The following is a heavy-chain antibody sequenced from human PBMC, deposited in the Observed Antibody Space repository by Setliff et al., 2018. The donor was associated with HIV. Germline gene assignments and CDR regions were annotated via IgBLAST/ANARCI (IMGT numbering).Heavy chain of an antibody. V-gene: IGHV4-61*02. Sequence: SETLSLTCTVSGGSISSSSYYWSWIRQPAGKGLEWIGRIYITGSTSYNPSLKSRVTISVDTSKNQFSLKLSSVTAADTAVYYCARAPFYYGSGSYQTFDYWGQGTLVTVSS. D-gene: IGHD3-10*01. CDR3: ARAPFYYGSGSYQTFDY. CDR1: GGSISSSSYY. CDR2: IYITGST. J-gene: IGHJ4*02.